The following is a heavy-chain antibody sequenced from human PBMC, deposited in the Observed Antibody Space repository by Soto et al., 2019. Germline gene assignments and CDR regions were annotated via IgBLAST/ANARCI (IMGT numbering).Heavy chain of an antibody. CDR3: ARGVTIFGVVSSSWFDP. Sequence: SETLSLTCTVSGGSISSGGYYWSWIRQHPGKGLEWIGYIYYSGSTYYNPSLKSRVTISVDTSKNQFSLKLSSVTAADTAVYYCARGVTIFGVVSSSWFDPWGQGTLVTVSS. V-gene: IGHV4-31*03. CDR1: GGSISSGGYY. D-gene: IGHD3-3*01. J-gene: IGHJ5*02. CDR2: IYYSGST.